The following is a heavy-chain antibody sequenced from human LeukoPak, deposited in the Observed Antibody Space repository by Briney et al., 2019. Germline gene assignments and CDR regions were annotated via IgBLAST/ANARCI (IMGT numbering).Heavy chain of an antibody. CDR2: ISSSTSYI. CDR3: ARDIGIVGATIDY. J-gene: IGHJ4*02. CDR1: GFTFSNYA. V-gene: IGHV3-21*01. D-gene: IGHD1-26*01. Sequence: PGGSLRLSCAASGFTFSNYAMHWVRQAPGKGLEWVSSISSSTSYIYYADSVKGRFTISRDNAKNSLYLQMNSLRAEDTAVYYCARDIGIVGATIDYWGQGTLVTVSS.